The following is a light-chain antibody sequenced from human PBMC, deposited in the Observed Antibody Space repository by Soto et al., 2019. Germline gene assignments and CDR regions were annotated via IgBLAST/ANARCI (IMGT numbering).Light chain of an antibody. V-gene: IGLV2-14*01. J-gene: IGLJ2*01. Sequence: QSALTQPASVSGSTGQSITLSCTGTSSDVGGYNYVSWYQQHPGKAPKLMIYDVTNRPSGVSNRFSGSKSGNTASLTISGLQAEDEADYYCSSYTSGSTVVFGGGTKLTVL. CDR2: DVT. CDR3: SSYTSGSTVV. CDR1: SSDVGGYNY.